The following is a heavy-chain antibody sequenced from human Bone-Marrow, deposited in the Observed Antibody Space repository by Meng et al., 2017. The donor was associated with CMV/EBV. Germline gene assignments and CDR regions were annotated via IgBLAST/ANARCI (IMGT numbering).Heavy chain of an antibody. CDR2: INWNGGST. V-gene: IGHV3-20*01. J-gene: IGHJ6*02. CDR3: ARNVGYYYGMDV. D-gene: IGHD1-26*01. CDR1: GFMFDDYG. Sequence: LPLTCAASGFMFDDYGMSWVRQAPGKGLEWVSGINWNGGSTDYADSVKGRFTISRDNAKNSLYLHMNSLRVEDTALYHCARNVGYYYGMDVWGQGTTVTFSS.